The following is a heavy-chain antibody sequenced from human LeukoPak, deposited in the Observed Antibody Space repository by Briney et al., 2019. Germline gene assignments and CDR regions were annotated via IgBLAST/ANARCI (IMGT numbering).Heavy chain of an antibody. CDR3: ARGVCSSTSCYWLEARPRPAYFDY. CDR1: GGSFSGYY. V-gene: IGHV4-34*01. Sequence: SETLSLTCAVYGGSFSGYYWSWIRQPPGKGLEWIGEINHSGSTNYNPSLKSRVTISVDTSKNQFSLKLSSVTAADTAVNYCARGVCSSTSCYWLEARPRPAYFDYWGQGTLVTVSS. J-gene: IGHJ4*02. D-gene: IGHD2-2*01. CDR2: INHSGST.